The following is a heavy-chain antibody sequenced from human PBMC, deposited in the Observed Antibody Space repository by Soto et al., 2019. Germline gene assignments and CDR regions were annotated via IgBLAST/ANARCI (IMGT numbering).Heavy chain of an antibody. CDR3: ARHGVLRYFDWSS. CDR2: IYPGDSDT. J-gene: IGHJ5*02. CDR1: GYSFTSYC. D-gene: IGHD3-9*01. Sequence: PAESLTTFCKVYGYSFTSYCIGWVLQMPGKGLEWMGIIYPGDSDTRYSPSFQGQVTISADKSISTAYLQWSSLKASDTAMYYCARHGVLRYFDWSSWGQGTMVTVSS. V-gene: IGHV5-51*01.